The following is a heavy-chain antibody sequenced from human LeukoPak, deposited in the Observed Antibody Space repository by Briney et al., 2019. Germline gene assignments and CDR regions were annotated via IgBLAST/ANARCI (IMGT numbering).Heavy chain of an antibody. CDR3: AIAEYGNWFDP. J-gene: IGHJ5*02. CDR2: IYTTDIT. V-gene: IGHV3-53*01. D-gene: IGHD2-2*01. Sequence: GGSLRLSCAASGFSVSDNYMSWVRQAPGKGLEWVSLIYTTDITYYADSVKGRFTISRDNSKNTVSLQMNSLRADDTAVYYCAIAEYGNWFDPWGQGTLVTVSS. CDR1: GFSVSDNY.